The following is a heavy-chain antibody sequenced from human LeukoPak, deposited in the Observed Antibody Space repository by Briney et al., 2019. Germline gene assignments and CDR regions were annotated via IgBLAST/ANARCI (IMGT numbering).Heavy chain of an antibody. CDR1: GFTFSSYA. CDR3: AKDQNPRGYYYYYMDV. CDR2: ISGSGGST. D-gene: IGHD1-14*01. V-gene: IGHV3-23*01. J-gene: IGHJ6*03. Sequence: TGGSLRLSCAASGFTFSSYAMSWVRQAPGKGLEWVSAISGSGGSTYYADSVKGRFTISRDNSKNTLYLQMNSLRAEDTAAYYCAKDQNPRGYYYYYMDVWGKGTTVTVSS.